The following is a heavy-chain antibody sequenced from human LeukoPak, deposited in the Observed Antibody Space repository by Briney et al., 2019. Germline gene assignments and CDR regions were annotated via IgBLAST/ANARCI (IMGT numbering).Heavy chain of an antibody. CDR2: ICTSGST. V-gene: IGHV4-4*07. CDR1: GGSISSYY. J-gene: IGHJ6*03. D-gene: IGHD1-26*01. CDR3: ARDRGSYSPYYYYYYMDV. Sequence: SETRSLTCTVSGGSISSYYWSWIRQPAGKGLEWIGRICTSGSTNYNPSLKSRVTMSVDTSKNQFSLKLSSVNAADTAVYYCARDRGSYSPYYYYYYMDVWGKGTTVTVSS.